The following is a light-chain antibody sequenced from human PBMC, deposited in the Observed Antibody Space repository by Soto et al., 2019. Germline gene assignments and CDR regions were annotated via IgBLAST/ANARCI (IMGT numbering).Light chain of an antibody. CDR3: GAWDDNLSVFF. J-gene: IGLJ2*01. Sequence: QSVLTQPPSVSAAPGQKVTISCSGSSSDIGHVYVSWYQQVPGAGPKLLIYDNDKRPSGISARFSGSNFGTSATLDITGLQTGDEADYYCGAWDDNLSVFFFGGGTKVTVL. CDR2: DND. CDR1: SSDIGHVY. V-gene: IGLV1-51*01.